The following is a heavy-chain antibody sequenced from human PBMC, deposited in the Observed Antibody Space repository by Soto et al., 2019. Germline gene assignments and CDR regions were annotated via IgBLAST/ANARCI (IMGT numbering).Heavy chain of an antibody. CDR3: ANLPAAIQVFDY. Sequence: GRLMRLSYAVSGFTFSSYCLSWISQTSGKRLQRVSAISGSGGSTYYADSVHGRVTISSDNSKNTLYLQMNSLRDEDTAVYYRANLPAAIQVFDYWGQGTLVTVSS. D-gene: IGHD2-2*01. CDR2: ISGSGGST. V-gene: IGHV3-23*01. CDR1: GFTFSSYC. J-gene: IGHJ4*02.